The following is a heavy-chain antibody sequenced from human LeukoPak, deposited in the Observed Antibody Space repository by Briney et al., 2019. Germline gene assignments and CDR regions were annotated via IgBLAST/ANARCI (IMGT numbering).Heavy chain of an antibody. J-gene: IGHJ5*02. CDR3: ARDLYSSSSKWFDP. V-gene: IGHV4-34*01. Sequence: SETLSLTCAVYGGSFSGYYWSWLRQPPGKGLEWIGEINHSGSTNYNPSLRSRVTISVDTSKNQFSLKLSSVTAADTAVYYCARDLYSSSSKWFDPWGQGTLVTVSS. CDR1: GGSFSGYY. D-gene: IGHD6-6*01. CDR2: INHSGST.